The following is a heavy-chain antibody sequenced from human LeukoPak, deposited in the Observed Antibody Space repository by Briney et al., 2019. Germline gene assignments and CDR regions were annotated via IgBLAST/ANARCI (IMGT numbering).Heavy chain of an antibody. D-gene: IGHD3-10*01. V-gene: IGHV4-59*08. J-gene: IGHJ4*02. CDR3: ARHELVRIWGRYYYGSGSYSNSYFDY. CDR2: IYYSGGT. CDR1: GGSISSYY. Sequence: PSETLSLTCTVSGGSISSYYWTWIRQPPGKGLGLEWIGYIYYSGGTNYNPSLKSRVTISVDTSKNQFSLKLSSVTAADTAVYYCARHELVRIWGRYYYGSGSYSNSYFDYWGQGTLVTVSS.